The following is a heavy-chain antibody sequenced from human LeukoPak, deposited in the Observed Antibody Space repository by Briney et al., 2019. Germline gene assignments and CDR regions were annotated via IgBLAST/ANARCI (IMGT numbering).Heavy chain of an antibody. Sequence: GGSLRLSCAASGFTFSGYSMNWVRQAPGKGLEWVSYISSSSSTIYYADSVKGRFTISRDNAKNSLYLQMNSLRAEDTAVYYCARELNYYDSSGPVPVDYWGQGTLVTVSS. CDR3: ARELNYYDSSGPVPVDY. D-gene: IGHD3-22*01. J-gene: IGHJ4*02. CDR2: ISSSSSTI. CDR1: GFTFSGYS. V-gene: IGHV3-48*01.